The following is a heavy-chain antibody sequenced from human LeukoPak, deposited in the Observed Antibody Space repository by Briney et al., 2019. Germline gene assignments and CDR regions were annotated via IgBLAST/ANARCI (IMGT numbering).Heavy chain of an antibody. D-gene: IGHD5-12*01. CDR1: GCTFTGYY. J-gene: IGHJ5*02. CDR2: INPNSGGT. CDR3: ARGARAYSGYDWDNWFDP. Sequence: GASVKVSCKASGCTFTGYYMHWVRQAPGQGLECMGWINPNSGGTNYAQKFQGRVTMTRDTSISTAYMELSRLRSDDTAVYYCARGARAYSGYDWDNWFDPWGQGTLVTVSP. V-gene: IGHV1-2*02.